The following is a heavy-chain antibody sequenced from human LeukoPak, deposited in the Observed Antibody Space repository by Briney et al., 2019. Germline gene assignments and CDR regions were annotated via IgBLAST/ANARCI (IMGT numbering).Heavy chain of an antibody. CDR1: GFTVSNSY. V-gene: IGHV3-66*01. CDR2: IYSGGTT. Sequence: PGGSLRLSCAASGFTVSNSYMTWVRQAPGKGLEWVSVIYSGGTTYYADSVKGRVAISRDNSKNTVFLQMNSVRAEDTAVYYCARSYSNHLFGMDVWGQGTMVTVSS. D-gene: IGHD4-11*01. CDR3: ARSYSNHLFGMDV. J-gene: IGHJ6*02.